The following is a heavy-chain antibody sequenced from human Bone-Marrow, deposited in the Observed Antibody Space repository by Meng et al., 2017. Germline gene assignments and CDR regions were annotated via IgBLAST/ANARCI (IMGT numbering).Heavy chain of an antibody. CDR1: GGSISSGDYY. CDR2: IYYSGST. J-gene: IGHJ5*02. D-gene: IGHD1-26*01. CDR3: VRSRAWVRTGFDP. V-gene: IGHV4-30-4*01. Sequence: QVQLQESGPGLVKPSQTLSLTCTVSGGSISSGDYYWSWIRQPPGKGLEWIGYIYYSGSTYYNPSLKSRVTISVDTSKNQFSLKLSSVTAADTAVYYCVRSRAWVRTGFDPWGQGTLVTVSS.